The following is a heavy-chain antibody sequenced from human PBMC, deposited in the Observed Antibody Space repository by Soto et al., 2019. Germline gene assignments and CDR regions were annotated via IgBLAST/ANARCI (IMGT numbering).Heavy chain of an antibody. CDR3: TTRYGSGSYRRNDFDY. J-gene: IGHJ4*02. Sequence: PGGSLRLSCAASGFTFINAWMNWVRQAPGKGLEWVGRIKSKTDGGTTDYAAPVKGRFTISRDDSKNTLYLQMNSLKTEDTAIYYCTTRYGSGSYRRNDFDYWGQGTLVTVSS. CDR2: IKSKTDGGTT. V-gene: IGHV3-15*07. D-gene: IGHD3-10*01. CDR1: GFTFINAW.